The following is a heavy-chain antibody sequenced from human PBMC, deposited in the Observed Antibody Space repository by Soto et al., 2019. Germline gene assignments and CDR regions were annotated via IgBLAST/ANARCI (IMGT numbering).Heavy chain of an antibody. V-gene: IGHV4-31*03. CDR3: ARFGSGWWFDY. CDR1: GCSISSGGYY. D-gene: IGHD6-19*01. Sequence: SETLSLTCTVSGCSISSGGYYWSWIRQHPGKGLEWIGYIYYSGSTYYNPSLKSRININPDTSKNQFSLQLNSVTPEDTAVYYCARFGSGWWFDYWGQGTLVTVSS. CDR2: IYYSGST. J-gene: IGHJ4*02.